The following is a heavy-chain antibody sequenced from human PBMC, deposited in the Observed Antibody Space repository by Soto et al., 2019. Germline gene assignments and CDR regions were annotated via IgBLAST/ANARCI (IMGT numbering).Heavy chain of an antibody. Sequence: QVQLQESGPGLVKPSQTLSLTCTVSGGSISSGNNYWSWIRQHPGKGLEWIGYIYDSGSTYYNPSLQSRVTRSVKSSKNQYSLKLSSVTAADTAVYYCARTSYDSSGTAADPWGQGTLVTVSS. CDR2: IYDSGST. CDR3: ARTSYDSSGTAADP. CDR1: GGSISSGNNY. D-gene: IGHD3-22*01. V-gene: IGHV4-31*03. J-gene: IGHJ5*02.